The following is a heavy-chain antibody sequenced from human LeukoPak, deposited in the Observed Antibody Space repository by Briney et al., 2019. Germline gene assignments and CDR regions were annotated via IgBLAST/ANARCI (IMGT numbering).Heavy chain of an antibody. V-gene: IGHV3-7*01. Sequence: GGSVRLSCAASGFIFSSYWMSWVRQAPGKGLEWVANIKQDGSEKYYVDSVKGRFTISRDNAKNSLSLQMNNLRAEDTAVYYCARDLSRYSYGVGDDYWGQGTLVTVSS. CDR2: IKQDGSEK. J-gene: IGHJ4*02. D-gene: IGHD5-18*01. CDR3: ARDLSRYSYGVGDDY. CDR1: GFIFSSYW.